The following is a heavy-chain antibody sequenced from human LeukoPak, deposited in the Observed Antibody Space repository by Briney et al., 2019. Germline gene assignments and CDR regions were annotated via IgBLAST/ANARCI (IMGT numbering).Heavy chain of an antibody. CDR1: GFTFSSYS. D-gene: IGHD2-2*01. V-gene: IGHV3-21*01. J-gene: IGHJ5*02. CDR3: ARGGRYCSSTSCSKWWFDP. Sequence: GGSLRLSCAASGFTFSSYSMNWVRQAPGKGLEWVSSISSSSSYIYYADSVKGRFTISRDNAKNSLYLQMNSLRAEDTAVYYCARGGRYCSSTSCSKWWFDPWGQGTLVTVSS. CDR2: ISSSSSYI.